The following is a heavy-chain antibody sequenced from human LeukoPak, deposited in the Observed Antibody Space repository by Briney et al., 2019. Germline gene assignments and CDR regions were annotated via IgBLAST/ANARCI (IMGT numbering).Heavy chain of an antibody. Sequence: SETLSLTCAVSGGSISSSNWWSWVRQPPGKGLEWIGEIYHSGSTNYNPSLKSRVTISVDTSKNQFSLKLSSVTAADTAVYYCARPRYSGSYGSWRNAFDIWGQGTMVTVSS. J-gene: IGHJ3*02. D-gene: IGHD1-26*01. V-gene: IGHV4-4*02. CDR2: IYHSGST. CDR1: GGSISSSNW. CDR3: ARPRYSGSYGSWRNAFDI.